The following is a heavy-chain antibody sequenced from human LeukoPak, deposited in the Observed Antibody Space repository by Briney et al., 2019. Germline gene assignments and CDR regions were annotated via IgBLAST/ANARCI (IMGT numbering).Heavy chain of an antibody. CDR1: GGSISSSTYY. V-gene: IGHV4-39*01. CDR3: ARQAYSSNLGWFDP. J-gene: IGHJ5*02. D-gene: IGHD6-13*01. CDR2: IYNSGST. Sequence: SETLSLTCSVSGGSISSSTYYWGWIRQPPGKGLEWIGNIYNSGSTYYNPSLKSRVTISVDTTKNQFSLKLSSVTAADTAVYYCARQAYSSNLGWFDPWGQGTLVTVSS.